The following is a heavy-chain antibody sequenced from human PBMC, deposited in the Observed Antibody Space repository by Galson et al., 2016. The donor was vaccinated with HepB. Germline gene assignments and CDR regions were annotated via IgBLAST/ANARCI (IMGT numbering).Heavy chain of an antibody. CDR2: IYDIGST. V-gene: IGHV4-31*03. CDR3: ARVQRGAGMVIDH. CDR1: GGSIDSGSYS. D-gene: IGHD5-18*01. Sequence: TLSLTCSVPGGSIDSGSYSWNWIRHHPGKGLEWIGYIYDIGSTLYNPSLRSRVTISVETSKNQFSLKLISVTAAETAFYYSARVQRGAGMVIDHWGQGLPVVVSS. J-gene: IGHJ4*02.